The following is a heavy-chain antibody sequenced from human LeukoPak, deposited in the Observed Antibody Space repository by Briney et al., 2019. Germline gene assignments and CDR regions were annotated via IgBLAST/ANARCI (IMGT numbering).Heavy chain of an antibody. J-gene: IGHJ4*02. V-gene: IGHV3-21*05. CDR1: GFIYTNYG. D-gene: IGHD3-22*01. Sequence: GGSLRLSCAASGFIYTNYGMNWVRQAPGKGLEWVSYISGSGSYIDYADSVKGRFTISRDNAENSLYLRMNSLRAEDTAVYYCARGHSSGYYPKYWGQGTLVTVSS. CDR3: ARGHSSGYYPKY. CDR2: ISGSGSYI.